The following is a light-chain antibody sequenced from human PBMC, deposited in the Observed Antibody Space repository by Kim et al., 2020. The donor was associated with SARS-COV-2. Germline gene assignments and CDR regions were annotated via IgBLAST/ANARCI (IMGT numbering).Light chain of an antibody. V-gene: IGKV3-15*01. J-gene: IGKJ2*01. Sequence: VSPGARATLSCRASQDVSSNLAWYQPHPGQPPRLLIYGASTRASGIPARFSGSGSGTEFTLTINSLQSEDFAVYYCQQYNNWPPVTFGQGTKLEI. CDR1: QDVSSN. CDR3: QQYNNWPPVT. CDR2: GAS.